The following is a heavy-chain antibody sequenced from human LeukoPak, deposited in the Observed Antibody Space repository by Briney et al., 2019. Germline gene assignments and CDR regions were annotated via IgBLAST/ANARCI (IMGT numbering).Heavy chain of an antibody. Sequence: SGTLSLTCTVSGDSINSLDLWSWVRQPPGKGLEWIGTIYYSGITHYSPSLKSRVTISVDTSKNQFSLKLSSVTATDTALYYCARRVYGTSQYYWGQGTLVTVSS. CDR3: ARRVYGTSQYY. V-gene: IGHV4-39*01. CDR1: GDSINSLDL. J-gene: IGHJ4*02. CDR2: IYYSGIT. D-gene: IGHD5/OR15-5a*01.